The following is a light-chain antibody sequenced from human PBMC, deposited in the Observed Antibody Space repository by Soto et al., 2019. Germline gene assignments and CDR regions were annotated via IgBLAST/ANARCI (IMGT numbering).Light chain of an antibody. CDR1: QGISNY. CDR3: QKYNSALLVA. J-gene: IGKJ5*01. Sequence: IPMTQSPSSLSASIGDRVTITCRASQGISNYLAWYQQKPGKVPKLLIYAASTLQSGVPSRFSGSGSGTDFTLTISSLQPEDVATYYCQKYNSALLVAFGQGTRLEIK. V-gene: IGKV1-27*01. CDR2: AAS.